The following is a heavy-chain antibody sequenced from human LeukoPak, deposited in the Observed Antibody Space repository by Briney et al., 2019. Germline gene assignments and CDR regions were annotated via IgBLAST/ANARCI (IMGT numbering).Heavy chain of an antibody. CDR1: GFTFSSYW. J-gene: IGHJ6*02. D-gene: IGHD2-15*01. CDR2: INSDGIST. V-gene: IGHV3-74*01. Sequence: GGSLRLSCAASGFTFSSYWMHWVRQAPGKGLVWVSRINSDGISTSYADSVKGRFTISRDNAKNTLYLQMNSLRAEDTAVYYCARDLCSGGSCYYYYGMDVWGQGTTVTVSS. CDR3: ARDLCSGGSCYYYYGMDV.